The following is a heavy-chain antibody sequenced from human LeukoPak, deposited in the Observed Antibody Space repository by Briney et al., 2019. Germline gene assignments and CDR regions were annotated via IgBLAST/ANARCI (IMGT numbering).Heavy chain of an antibody. CDR3: ARDSPLAHDYGDFDAFDI. Sequence: GGSLRLSCAASGFTFSSYGMHWVRQAPGKGLEWVAVIWYDGSNKYYADSVKGRFTISRDNSKNTLYLQMNSLRAEDTAVYYCARDSPLAHDYGDFDAFDIWGQGTMVTVSS. J-gene: IGHJ3*02. V-gene: IGHV3-33*01. CDR1: GFTFSSYG. CDR2: IWYDGSNK. D-gene: IGHD4-17*01.